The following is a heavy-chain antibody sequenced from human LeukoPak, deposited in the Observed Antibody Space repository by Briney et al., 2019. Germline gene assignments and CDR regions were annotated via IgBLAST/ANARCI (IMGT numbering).Heavy chain of an antibody. CDR1: GGSISSYY. Sequence: SATLSLTCTVSGGSISSYYVSWIRQPPGKGLEWIGYISYTGSTDYNPSLKSRVTISVDMPKNQFSLKVSSVTAADTAVYYCARGSVYFDSWGQGTLVTVSS. J-gene: IGHJ4*02. CDR3: ARGSVYFDS. CDR2: ISYTGST. V-gene: IGHV4-59*01.